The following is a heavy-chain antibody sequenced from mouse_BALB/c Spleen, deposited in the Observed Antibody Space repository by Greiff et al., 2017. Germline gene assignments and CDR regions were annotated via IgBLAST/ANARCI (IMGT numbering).Heavy chain of an antibody. CDR1: GFAFSSYW. CDR3: AGITETLDY. D-gene: IGHD4-1*01. Sequence: EVMLVESGGGLVQPGGSLKLSCAASGFAFSSYWMSWVRQAPGKGLEWIGEISPDSSTINYTPSLKDKFIISKDNAKKTLYLQMSKVRAEDTAFCYCAGITETLDYWGQGTSVTVSS. V-gene: IGHV4-1*02. J-gene: IGHJ4*01. CDR2: ISPDSSTI.